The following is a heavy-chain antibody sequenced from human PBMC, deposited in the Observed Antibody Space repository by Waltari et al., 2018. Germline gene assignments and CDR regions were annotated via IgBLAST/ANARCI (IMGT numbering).Heavy chain of an antibody. Sequence: QLQLQESGPRLVRPSETLSLTCRVPGVAITSHRHYWAGPRQSPGQGLEWIGTVSYSGTTYISPSLTSRVSVSRDTSKNQVSLILGSVTAADMAVYYCATYIGASVGTAAFDVWGQGTMVTVSS. D-gene: IGHD5-12*01. CDR2: VSYSGTT. CDR1: GVAITSHRHY. V-gene: IGHV4-39*01. J-gene: IGHJ3*01. CDR3: ATYIGASVGTAAFDV.